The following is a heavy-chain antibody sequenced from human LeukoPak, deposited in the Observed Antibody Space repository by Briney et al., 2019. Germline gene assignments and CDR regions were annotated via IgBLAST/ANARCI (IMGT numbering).Heavy chain of an antibody. CDR1: GGSISSGSYY. V-gene: IGHV4-61*02. CDR3: ARPTTADEGRAFDI. D-gene: IGHD4-17*01. J-gene: IGHJ3*02. Sequence: PSQTLSLTCTVSGGSISSGSYYWSWIRQPAGKGLEWIGRIYTSGSTNYNPSLKSRVTISVDTSKNQFSLNLSSVTAADTAVYYCARPTTADEGRAFDIWGQGTKVTVSS. CDR2: IYTSGST.